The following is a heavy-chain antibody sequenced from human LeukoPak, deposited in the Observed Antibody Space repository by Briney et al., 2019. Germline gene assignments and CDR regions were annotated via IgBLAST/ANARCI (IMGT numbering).Heavy chain of an antibody. CDR1: GFTFSSHS. CDR2: ISSGSDTI. J-gene: IGHJ4*02. D-gene: IGHD5/OR15-5a*01. CDR3: ARGPAIVYGYFDN. Sequence: PGGSLRLSCAASGFTFSSHSMNWVRQAPGKGPDWISYISSGSDTIYYAESVKGRFTISRDNAKNSLYLQMNSLRDEDTAVYYCARGPAIVYGYFDNCGQGTLVTVSS. V-gene: IGHV3-48*02.